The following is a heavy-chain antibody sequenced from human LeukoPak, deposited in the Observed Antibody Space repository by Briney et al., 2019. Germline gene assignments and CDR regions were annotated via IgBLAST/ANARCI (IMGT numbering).Heavy chain of an antibody. D-gene: IGHD3-22*01. CDR2: ISSSGSTI. V-gene: IGHV3-11*01. CDR3: ARGTHRYYDSSGYLDY. Sequence: PGGSLRLSCAASGFTFSDYYMSWIRQAPGKGLEWVSYISSSGSTIYYADSVKGRFTIPRENAKNSLYLQMNSLRAEDTAVYYCARGTHRYYDSSGYLDYWGQGTLVTVSS. CDR1: GFTFSDYY. J-gene: IGHJ4*02.